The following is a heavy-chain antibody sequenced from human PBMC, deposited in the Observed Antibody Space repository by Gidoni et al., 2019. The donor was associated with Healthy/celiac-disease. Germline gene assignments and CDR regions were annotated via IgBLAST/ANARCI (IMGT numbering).Heavy chain of an antibody. D-gene: IGHD3-10*01. CDR3: LGESPNLVMDV. CDR1: GFTVSSNY. CDR2: IYSGGST. Sequence: EVQLVESGGGLIQPGGSLRLSCAASGFTVSSNYMSWVRQAPGKGLEWVSVIYSGGSTYYADSVKGRFTISRENSKNTLYLQMNSLRAEDTAVYYCLGESPNLVMDVWGKGTTVTVSS. V-gene: IGHV3-53*01. J-gene: IGHJ6*04.